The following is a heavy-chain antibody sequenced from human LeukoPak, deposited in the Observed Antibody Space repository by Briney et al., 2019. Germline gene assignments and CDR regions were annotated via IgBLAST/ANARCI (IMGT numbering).Heavy chain of an antibody. J-gene: IGHJ4*02. V-gene: IGHV4-38-2*02. CDR3: ARALEGIVALSHFDY. D-gene: IGHD2-15*01. CDR2: IYHSGST. Sequence: PSETLSLTCTVSGYSISSGYYWGWTRQPPGKGLEWIGSIYHSGSTYYNPSLKSRVTISVDTSKNQFSLKLSSVTAADTAVYYCARALEGIVALSHFDYWGQGTLVTVSS. CDR1: GYSISSGYY.